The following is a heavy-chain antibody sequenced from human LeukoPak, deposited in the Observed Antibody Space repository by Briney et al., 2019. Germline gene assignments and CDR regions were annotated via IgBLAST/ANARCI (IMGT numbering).Heavy chain of an antibody. J-gene: IGHJ4*02. D-gene: IGHD5-18*01. CDR2: IYYDGSA. CDR1: GFTFSSYA. V-gene: IGHV4-38-2*02. Sequence: GSLRLSCAASGFTFSSYAMSWVRQPPGKGLQWLGLIYYDGSAYYNLSLKSRLTISIDTSKSQFSLQLSSVTAADTAVYYCAREGGYSYGDAPLHFDYWGQGTLVTVSS. CDR3: AREGGYSYGDAPLHFDY.